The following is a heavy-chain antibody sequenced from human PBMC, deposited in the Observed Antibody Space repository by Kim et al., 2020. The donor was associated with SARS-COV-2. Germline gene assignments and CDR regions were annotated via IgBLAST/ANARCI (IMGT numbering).Heavy chain of an antibody. CDR2: IKSDGST. Sequence: GGSLRLSCTASGFSLSNVWMHWVRQPPGTGLVWVSRIKSDGSTVYSDSVEGRFSMFSDNAKNTLQLEMLSLRGDDTAVYFCARSIGSWDGGRCSEWGFDPWGQGTGVPVFS. D-gene: IGHD2-15*01. CDR1: GFSLSNVW. CDR3: ARSIGSWDGGRCSEWGFDP. J-gene: IGHJ5*02. V-gene: IGHV3-74*01.